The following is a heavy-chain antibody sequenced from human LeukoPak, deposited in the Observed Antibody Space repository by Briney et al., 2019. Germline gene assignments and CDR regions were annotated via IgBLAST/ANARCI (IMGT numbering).Heavy chain of an antibody. V-gene: IGHV4-59*01. Sequence: PSETLSLTCTVSGGSISSYYWSWIRQPPGKGLEWIGSIYQSGSTYYNPSLKSRVTISVDTSKNQFSLKLTSITAADTAVYYCARVRGGTYNHYFDYWGQGTLVTVSS. CDR1: GGSISSYY. D-gene: IGHD5-24*01. CDR3: ARVRGGTYNHYFDY. J-gene: IGHJ4*02. CDR2: IYQSGST.